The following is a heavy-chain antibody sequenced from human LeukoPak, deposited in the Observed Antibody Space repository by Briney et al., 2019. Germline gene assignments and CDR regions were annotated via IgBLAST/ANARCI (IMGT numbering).Heavy chain of an antibody. J-gene: IGHJ2*01. D-gene: IGHD3-10*01. Sequence: SETLSLTCIVSGGSMGSTDHFWGWIRQPPGKGLEWIGSFYYTGTIFYSPSLESRGTISIDTSKNQFSLKIRSVTAADTAVYYCARQGVVPNKAGWYFDLWGRGALVTVSS. V-gene: IGHV4-39*01. CDR1: GGSMGSTDHF. CDR2: FYYTGTI. CDR3: ARQGVVPNKAGWYFDL.